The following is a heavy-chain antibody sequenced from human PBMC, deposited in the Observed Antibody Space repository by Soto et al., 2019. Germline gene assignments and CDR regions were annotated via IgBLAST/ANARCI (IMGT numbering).Heavy chain of an antibody. CDR3: AREKVDIVATIPSQGMDV. V-gene: IGHV3-21*01. D-gene: IGHD5-12*01. CDR2: ISSSSSYI. J-gene: IGHJ6*02. Sequence: GGSLRLSCAASGFTFSSYSMNWVRQAPGKGLEWVSSISSSSSYIYYADSVKGRFTISRDNAKNSLYLQMNSLRAEDTAVYYCAREKVDIVATIPSQGMDVWGQGTTVTVSS. CDR1: GFTFSSYS.